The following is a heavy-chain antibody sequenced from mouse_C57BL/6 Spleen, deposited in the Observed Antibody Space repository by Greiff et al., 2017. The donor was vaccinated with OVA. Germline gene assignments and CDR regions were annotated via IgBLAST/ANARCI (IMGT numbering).Heavy chain of an antibody. CDR1: GYTFTSYW. CDR3: TRGGLWLRLYAMDY. Sequence: EVQLQQSGTVLARPGASVKMSCKTSGYTFTSYWMHWVNQRPGQGLEWIGAIYPGNSDTSYNQKFKGKAKLTAVTSASTAYMELSSLTNEDSAVYYCTRGGLWLRLYAMDYWGQGTSVTVSS. D-gene: IGHD2-2*01. J-gene: IGHJ4*01. CDR2: IYPGNSDT. V-gene: IGHV1-5*01.